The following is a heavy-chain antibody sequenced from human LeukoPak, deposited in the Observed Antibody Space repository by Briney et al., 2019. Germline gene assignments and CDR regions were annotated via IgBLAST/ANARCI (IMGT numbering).Heavy chain of an antibody. V-gene: IGHV4-59*01. D-gene: IGHD2-2*01. Sequence: SETLSLTCTVSGGSISSYYWSWIRQPPGKGLEWIGYIYYSGSTNYNPSLKSRVTISVDTSKNLFSLKLSSVTAADTAVYYCARVVVPAAIWSNRFDPWGQGTLVTVSS. CDR1: GGSISSYY. CDR3: ARVVVPAAIWSNRFDP. J-gene: IGHJ5*02. CDR2: IYYSGST.